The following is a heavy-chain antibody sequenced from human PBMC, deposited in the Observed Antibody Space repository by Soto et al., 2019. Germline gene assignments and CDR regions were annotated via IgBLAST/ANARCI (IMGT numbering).Heavy chain of an antibody. D-gene: IGHD3-9*01. CDR1: GVTFSSNA. CDR2: IGTAGDP. V-gene: IGHV3-13*05. J-gene: IGHJ6*02. Sequence: AGTLRLSCAVSGVTFSSNARHWGRQGTGKGLECVYAIGTAGDPYYPGSVTGRLDMSRENVKQPLYLQTNSLTAGDTAVYYCARGNYDILTGSSPLDVWGQGTPVTVSS. CDR3: ARGNYDILTGSSPLDV.